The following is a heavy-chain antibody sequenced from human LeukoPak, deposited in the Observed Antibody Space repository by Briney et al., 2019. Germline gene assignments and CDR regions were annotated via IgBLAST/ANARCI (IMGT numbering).Heavy chain of an antibody. CDR3: ARVRRSGIRDYGSGKQQDAFDI. CDR2: IKQDGSEK. V-gene: IGHV3-7*01. Sequence: GGSLRLSCAASGFTFSSYWMSWVRQAPGKGLEWVANIKQDGSEKYYVDSVKGRFTISRDNAKNSLYLRMNSLRAEDTAVYYCARVRRSGIRDYGSGKQQDAFDIWGQGTMVTVSS. CDR1: GFTFSSYW. J-gene: IGHJ3*02. D-gene: IGHD3-10*01.